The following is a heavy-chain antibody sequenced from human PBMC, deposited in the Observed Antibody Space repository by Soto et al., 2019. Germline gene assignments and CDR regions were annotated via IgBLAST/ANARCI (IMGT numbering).Heavy chain of an antibody. CDR1: GYTFTSYY. J-gene: IGHJ4*02. Sequence: QVQLVQSGAEVKKPGASVKVSCKASGYTFTSYYMHWVRQAPGQGLEWMGIINPSGGSTSYAQKFQGRVTMTRDTSTSTVYMELSSLRSEDTAVYYCARDLPMLGELAKTLDYWGQGTLVTVSS. CDR2: INPSGGST. V-gene: IGHV1-46*01. D-gene: IGHD3-10*02. CDR3: ARDLPMLGELAKTLDY.